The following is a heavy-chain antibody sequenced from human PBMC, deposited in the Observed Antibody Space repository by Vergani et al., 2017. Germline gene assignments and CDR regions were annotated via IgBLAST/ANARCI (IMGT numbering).Heavy chain of an antibody. CDR3: AKDINPGGGSYYFDY. J-gene: IGHJ4*02. CDR1: GFTFSSYA. V-gene: IGHV3-23*01. D-gene: IGHD1-26*01. Sequence: EVQLLESGGGLVQPGGSLRLSCAASGFTFSSYAMSWVRQAPGKGLEWVSAISGSGGSTYYADSVKGRFTISRDNAKNSLYLQMNSLRAEDTALYYCAKDINPGGGSYYFDYWGQGTLVTVSS. CDR2: ISGSGGST.